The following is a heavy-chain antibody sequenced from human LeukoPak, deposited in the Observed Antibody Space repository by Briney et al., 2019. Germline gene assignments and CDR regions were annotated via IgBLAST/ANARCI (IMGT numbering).Heavy chain of an antibody. CDR2: IYWDDDK. CDR1: GFSLSTSGVG. CDR3: AHRSGHSSSWVHFDY. D-gene: IGHD6-13*01. J-gene: IGHJ4*02. Sequence: SGPTLVNPTQTLTLTCTFSGFSLSTSGVGVGWIRQPPGKALEWLALIYWDDDKRYSPSLKSRLTITKDTSKNQVVLTMTNVDPVDTATYYCAHRSGHSSSWVHFDYWGQGTLVTVSS. V-gene: IGHV2-5*02.